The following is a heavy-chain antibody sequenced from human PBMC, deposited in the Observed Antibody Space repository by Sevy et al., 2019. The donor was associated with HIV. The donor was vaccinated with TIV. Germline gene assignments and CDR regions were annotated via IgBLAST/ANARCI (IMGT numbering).Heavy chain of an antibody. V-gene: IGHV5-51*01. J-gene: IGHJ6*02. CDR3: ARHHASYGVTGYYYYYGLDV. Sequence: GESLKISCKGSGFTFTTYWIGWVRQMPGKGLEWIGIIYPDDSDTRYSPSFQGQVTISVDKSISTAYLQWGTRKASDTAMYYCARHHASYGVTGYYYYYGLDVWGQGTTVTVSS. CDR1: GFTFTTYW. CDR2: IYPDDSDT. D-gene: IGHD4-17*01.